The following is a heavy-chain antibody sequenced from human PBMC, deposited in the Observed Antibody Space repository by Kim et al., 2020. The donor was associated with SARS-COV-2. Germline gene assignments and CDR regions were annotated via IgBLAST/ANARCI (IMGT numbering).Heavy chain of an antibody. D-gene: IGHD6-6*01. CDR1: GFTFSSYA. Sequence: GGSLRLSCAASGFTFSSYAMSWVRQAPGKGLEWVSAISRSGGSTYYADSVKGRFTISRDNSKNTLYLQMNSLRAEDTAVYYCAKMYVWGSSDGMDVWGQGTTVTVSS. CDR2: ISRSGGST. J-gene: IGHJ6*02. V-gene: IGHV3-23*01. CDR3: AKMYVWGSSDGMDV.